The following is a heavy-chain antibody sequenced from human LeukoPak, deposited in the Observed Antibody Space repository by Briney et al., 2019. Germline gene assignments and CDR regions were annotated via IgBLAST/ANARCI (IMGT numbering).Heavy chain of an antibody. CDR2: ISSSGSTI. V-gene: IGHV3-48*03. J-gene: IGHJ6*03. D-gene: IGHD3-10*01. Sequence: PGGSLRLSCAASGFTFSSYEMNCVRQAPGKGLEWVSYISSSGSTIYYADSVKGRFTISRDNAKNSLYLQMNSLRAGDTAVYYCARDMYGSGSKYYYYYYMDVWGKGTTVTISS. CDR1: GFTFSSYE. CDR3: ARDMYGSGSKYYYYYYMDV.